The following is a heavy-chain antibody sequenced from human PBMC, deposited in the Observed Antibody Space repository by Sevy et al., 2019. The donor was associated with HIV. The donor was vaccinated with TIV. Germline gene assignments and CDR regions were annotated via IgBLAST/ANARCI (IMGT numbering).Heavy chain of an antibody. CDR1: GDSVSSNSAA. CDR2: TYYRSKWYN. V-gene: IGHV6-1*01. CDR3: ARDLSFRFVH. Sequence: SQTLSLTCVISGDSVSSNSAAWNWIRQSPSRGLEWLGRTYYRSKWYNDYAGFVKSRITINPDTLKNQFFLQLNSVTPEDTAVYYCARDLSFRFVHWGQGSLVTVSS. J-gene: IGHJ4*02.